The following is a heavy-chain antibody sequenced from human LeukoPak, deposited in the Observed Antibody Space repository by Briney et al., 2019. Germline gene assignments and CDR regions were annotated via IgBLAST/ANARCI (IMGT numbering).Heavy chain of an antibody. Sequence: GGSLRLSWAASGFTFSAYPMHWVRQAPGKGLEYLAGISNDGGSTYHANSVKGRFTISRDNSKNTLYLQMGSLRAEDMAVYYCARDQCSTTSCKYFQHWGQGTLVTVSS. V-gene: IGHV3-64*01. CDR1: GFTFSAYP. D-gene: IGHD2-2*01. CDR3: ARDQCSTTSCKYFQH. CDR2: ISNDGGST. J-gene: IGHJ1*01.